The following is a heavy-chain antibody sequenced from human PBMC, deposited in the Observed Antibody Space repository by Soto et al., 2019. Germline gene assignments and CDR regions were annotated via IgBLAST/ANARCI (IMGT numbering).Heavy chain of an antibody. Sequence: HVQLVESGGGLVKPGGSLRLSCAASGLTFSDYYMSWIRQAPGKGLEWVSYISSSGSSTYYVDSVKGRFTISRDNAKNSLYLQMNSLRAEDTAVYYCASHTGYSSGWAFDYWGQGTLVTISS. CDR2: ISSSGSST. J-gene: IGHJ4*02. CDR3: ASHTGYSSGWAFDY. V-gene: IGHV3-11*01. D-gene: IGHD6-19*01. CDR1: GLTFSDYY.